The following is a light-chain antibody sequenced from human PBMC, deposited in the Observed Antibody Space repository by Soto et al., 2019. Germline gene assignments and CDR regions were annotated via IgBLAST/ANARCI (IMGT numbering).Light chain of an antibody. Sequence: EIVLTQSPGTLSLSPGERATLSCSASQSVSSSHLAWYQQKPGQAPRLLIYGASSRATGIPDRFSGSGSGTDFTLTISRLEPEDFALYHCHQYGSYPRTFGQGTKLEIK. CDR3: HQYGSYPRT. CDR1: QSVSSSH. V-gene: IGKV3-20*01. J-gene: IGKJ2*01. CDR2: GAS.